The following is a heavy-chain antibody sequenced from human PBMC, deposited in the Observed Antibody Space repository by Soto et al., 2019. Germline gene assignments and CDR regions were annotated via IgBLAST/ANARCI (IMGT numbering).Heavy chain of an antibody. CDR3: AKPRRRWLVRLGGDY. CDR2: ISNDGNNK. CDR1: GFTFSNYI. J-gene: IGHJ4*02. Sequence: QVQLVESGGGVVQPGRSLRLSCAASGFTFSNYIMHWVRQAPGKGLEWVALISNDGNNKYHTDSVKGRFTISRDNSKNALFLHMNSLRAEDTAVYYCAKPRRRWLVRLGGDYWGQGTLVTVSS. D-gene: IGHD6-19*01. V-gene: IGHV3-30-3*02.